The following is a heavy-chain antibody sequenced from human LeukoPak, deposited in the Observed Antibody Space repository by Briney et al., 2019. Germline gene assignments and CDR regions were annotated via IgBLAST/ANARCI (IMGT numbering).Heavy chain of an antibody. D-gene: IGHD2-15*01. CDR1: GFAFSSYW. J-gene: IGHJ5*02. Sequence: GGSLRLSCGASGFAFSSYWMTWLRQAPVKGLEFVANIEPAGSATYYADSVKGRFTISRDNTKNLLYLQMNSLTAEDSSMYHCGRFGYVSAVDTWGQGALVTVSS. CDR3: GRFGYVSAVDT. V-gene: IGHV3-7*01. CDR2: IEPAGSAT.